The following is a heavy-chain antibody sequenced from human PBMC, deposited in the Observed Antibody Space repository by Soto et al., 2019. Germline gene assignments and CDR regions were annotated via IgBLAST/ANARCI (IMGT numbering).Heavy chain of an antibody. CDR2: ISSSSYYI. CDR1: GFSLDTYS. CDR3: ARERGSCTSSSCFGSPDY. D-gene: IGHD2-2*01. Sequence: GGSLRLSCAASGFSLDTYSMNWVRQAPGKGLEWVSSISSSSYYIYYADSVKGRFTISRDNAKNSLFLQMNSLRAEDTAVYYCARERGSCTSSSCFGSPDYWGQGTLVTVSS. V-gene: IGHV3-21*01. J-gene: IGHJ4*02.